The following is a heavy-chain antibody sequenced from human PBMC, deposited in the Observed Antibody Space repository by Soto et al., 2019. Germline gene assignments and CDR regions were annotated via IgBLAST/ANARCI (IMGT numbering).Heavy chain of an antibody. CDR1: GCSLSVYS. J-gene: IGHJ4*02. D-gene: IGHD3-22*01. Sequence: TSATRYLTCSVSGCSLSVYSLSWSRQTPGKGLEYIGYVYYRGTTNYNPSLESRVTISVDTSKNQFSLKLTSVTAADTAVYYCARRTYYYDSSGKDYFDYCGQGTLVTVSS. CDR3: ARRTYYYDSSGKDYFDY. V-gene: IGHV4-59*01. CDR2: VYYRGTT.